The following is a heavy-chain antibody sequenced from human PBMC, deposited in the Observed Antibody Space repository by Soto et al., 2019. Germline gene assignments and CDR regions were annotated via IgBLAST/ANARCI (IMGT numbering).Heavy chain of an antibody. CDR1: GYTFTGYY. CDR2: INPNSGGT. D-gene: IGHD4-17*01. J-gene: IGHJ6*02. V-gene: IGHV1-2*04. Sequence: ASVKVSCKASGYTFTGYYMHWVRQAPGQGLEWMGWINPNSGGTNYAQKFQDWVTMTRDTSISTAYMELSRLRSDDTAVYYCARDLATVTTTRTTGYYYYGMDVWGQGTTVTVSS. CDR3: ARDLATVTTTRTTGYYYYGMDV.